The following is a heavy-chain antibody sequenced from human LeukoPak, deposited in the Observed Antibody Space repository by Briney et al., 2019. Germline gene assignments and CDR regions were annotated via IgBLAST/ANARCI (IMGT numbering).Heavy chain of an antibody. J-gene: IGHJ5*02. D-gene: IGHD2-15*01. V-gene: IGHV4-39*01. CDR1: GGSVSSSTYY. CDR3: ARQQCNGGSCYSRAIWFDP. CDR2: IYYTGHN. Sequence: PSETLSLTCTVSGGSVSSSTYYWGWICQPPGKGLEWIASIYYTGHNYYNPSLKSRVTISVDTSKNHFSLNLNSVTAADTAVYYCARQQCNGGSCYSRAIWFDPWGQGTLVSVSS.